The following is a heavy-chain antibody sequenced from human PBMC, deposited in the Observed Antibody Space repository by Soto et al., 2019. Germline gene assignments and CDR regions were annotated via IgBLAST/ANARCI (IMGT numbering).Heavy chain of an antibody. CDR2: IRYTGGA. CDR1: GDSMNNYY. V-gene: IGHV4-59*12. D-gene: IGHD2-8*02. CDR3: ARGNLVFDH. J-gene: IGHJ4*02. Sequence: QVQLQASGPGLVKPSETLSLTCTVSGDSMNNYYWNWIRQSPEKGLELIAFIRYTGGAWYNPSLQSRASLSIETSKNQLSLELRSVTAADTAVYYCARGNLVFDHWGQGALVTVSS.